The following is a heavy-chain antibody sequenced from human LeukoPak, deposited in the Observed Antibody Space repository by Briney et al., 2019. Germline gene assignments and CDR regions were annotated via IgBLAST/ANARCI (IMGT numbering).Heavy chain of an antibody. J-gene: IGHJ3*02. D-gene: IGHD2-21*02. V-gene: IGHV4-59*01. Sequence: MPSETLSLTCTVSGGSISSYYWSWIRQPPGKGLEWIGYIYYSGSTNYNPSLKSRVTISVDTSKNQFSLKLGSVTAADTAVYYCARYIVVVTAQYAFDIWGQGTMVTVSS. CDR2: IYYSGST. CDR1: GGSISSYY. CDR3: ARYIVVVTAQYAFDI.